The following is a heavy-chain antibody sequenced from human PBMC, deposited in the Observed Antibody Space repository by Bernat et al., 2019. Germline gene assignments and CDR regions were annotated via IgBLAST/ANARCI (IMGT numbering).Heavy chain of an antibody. D-gene: IGHD5-24*01. Sequence: QVQLQQSGPGLVKPSQTLSLTCAISGDSVSSNSAAWNWIRQSPSRGLEGLGRTYYRSKWSDNYAVSVKSRITINRDTSKNQFSLQLNSVTPEDTAVYYCARGALFRDYFMDVWGKGTTVTVSS. V-gene: IGHV6-1*01. J-gene: IGHJ6*03. CDR1: GDSVSSNSAA. CDR2: TYYRSKWSD. CDR3: ARGALFRDYFMDV.